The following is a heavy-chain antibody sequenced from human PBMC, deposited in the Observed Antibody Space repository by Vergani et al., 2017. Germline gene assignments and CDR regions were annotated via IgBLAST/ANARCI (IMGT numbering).Heavy chain of an antibody. CDR1: GFTFSNAW. V-gene: IGHV3-15*01. CDR3: TTVSVVVAADALDI. Sequence: EVQLVESGGGLVKPGGSLRLSCAASGFTFSNAWMSWVRQAPGKGLEWVGRIKSKTDGGTTDYAAPVKGRFTISRDDSKNTLYLQMNSLKTEDTAVYYCTTVSVVVAADALDIWGQGTMVTVSS. J-gene: IGHJ3*02. D-gene: IGHD2-15*01. CDR2: IKSKTDGGTT.